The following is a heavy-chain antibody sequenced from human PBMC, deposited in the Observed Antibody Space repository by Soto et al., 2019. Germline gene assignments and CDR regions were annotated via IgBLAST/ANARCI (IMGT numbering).Heavy chain of an antibody. J-gene: IGHJ4*02. D-gene: IGHD2-8*01. CDR3: ARGLMAPRL. CDR1: GGPISGYY. Sequence: SETLSLTCTVSGGPISGYYWSWIRQPPGKGLEWVGYMYYSGSTNSGSTNYNPSLKSRVTMSVDTSKTQFSLKLTSVTAADTAVYYCARGLMAPRLWGLGTLVTVSS. CDR2: MYYSGSTNSGST. V-gene: IGHV4-59*01.